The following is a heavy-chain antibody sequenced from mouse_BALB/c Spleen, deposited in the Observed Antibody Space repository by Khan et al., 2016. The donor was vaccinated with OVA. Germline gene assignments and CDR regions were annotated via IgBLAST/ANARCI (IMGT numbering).Heavy chain of an antibody. J-gene: IGHJ3*01. V-gene: IGHV1-4*01. D-gene: IGHD3-2*01. CDR1: GYTFTTYT. CDR2: INPSNDYT. Sequence: QVQLKESGAELARPGASVKMSCKTSGYTFTTYTLHWVKQRPGRSLEWIGYINPSNDYTNYNQKFKDKSTLTADKSSSTAYRQLSSLTSEDSAVYYCARSGQLGLRGGFTYWGQGTLVTGSA. CDR3: ARSGQLGLRGGFTY.